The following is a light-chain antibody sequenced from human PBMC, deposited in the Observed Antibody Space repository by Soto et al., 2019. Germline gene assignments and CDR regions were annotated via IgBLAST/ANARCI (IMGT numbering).Light chain of an antibody. V-gene: IGLV2-11*01. Sequence: QSVLTQPRSVSGSPGQSVSISCTGTSSDVGGYTYVSWYQQHPGKAPKVMIDDVSKRPSGVPDRFSGSKSGNTASLTISGLQSEDEADYYCCSYAGRYTYVFGTGTKVTVL. CDR2: DVS. CDR1: SSDVGGYTY. CDR3: CSYAGRYTYV. J-gene: IGLJ1*01.